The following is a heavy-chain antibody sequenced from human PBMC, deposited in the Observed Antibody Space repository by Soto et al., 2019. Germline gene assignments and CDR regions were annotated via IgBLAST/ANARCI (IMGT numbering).Heavy chain of an antibody. CDR3: ARSSSTTGYYYYGMDV. Sequence: GGSLRLSCAASGFTFSSYGMHWVRQAPGKGLEWVAVIWYDGSNKYYADSVKGQVTISADKSISTAYLQWSSLKASDTAMYYCARSSSTTGYYYYGMDVWGQGTTVTVSS. CDR2: IWYDGSNK. CDR1: GFTFSSYG. J-gene: IGHJ6*02. V-gene: IGHV3-33*01. D-gene: IGHD2-2*01.